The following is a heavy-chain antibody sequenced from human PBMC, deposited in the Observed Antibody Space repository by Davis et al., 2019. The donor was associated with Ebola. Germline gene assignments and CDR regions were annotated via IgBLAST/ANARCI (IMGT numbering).Heavy chain of an antibody. D-gene: IGHD4-17*01. Sequence: PGGSLRLSCAASGFTFSGSAMHWVRQASGKGLEWVSFVHPAGDTFYADSVKGRFVISRDISKNTVTLEMNGLSAEDTAVYYCARGGDYAKVGYWGQGTLVTVSS. J-gene: IGHJ4*02. CDR3: ARGGDYAKVGY. CDR1: GFTFSGSA. CDR2: VHPAGDT. V-gene: IGHV3-66*01.